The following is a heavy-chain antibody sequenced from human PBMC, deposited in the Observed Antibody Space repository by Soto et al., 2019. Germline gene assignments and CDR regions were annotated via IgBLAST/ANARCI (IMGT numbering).Heavy chain of an antibody. V-gene: IGHV3-20*01. CDR2: YNWNGNYI. D-gene: IGHD5-18*01. CDR1: GFTFDEFG. Sequence: EVQLVESGGSVVRPGGSLRLSCAASGFTFDEFGMSWVRQVPAKGPEWVSSYNWNGNYIPYADSVRGGFTIARDTARKSLHFELIALSAADTPLYRSTSYSYSIRRVTSFCSFWGQGAVVSVYS. J-gene: IGHJ4*02. CDR3: TSYSYSIRRVTSFCSF.